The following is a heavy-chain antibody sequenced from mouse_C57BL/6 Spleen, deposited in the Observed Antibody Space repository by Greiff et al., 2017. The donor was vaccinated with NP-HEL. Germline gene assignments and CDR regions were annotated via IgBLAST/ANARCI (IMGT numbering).Heavy chain of an antibody. Sequence: VKLVESGPELVKPGASVKISCKASGYAFSSSWMNWVKQRPGKGLEWIGRIYPGDGDTNYNGKFKGKATLTADKSSSTAYMQLSSLTSEDSAVYFCARQLGLYYFDYWGQGTTLTVSS. CDR3: ARQLGLYYFDY. CDR1: GYAFSSSW. J-gene: IGHJ2*01. CDR2: IYPGDGDT. V-gene: IGHV1-82*01. D-gene: IGHD4-1*02.